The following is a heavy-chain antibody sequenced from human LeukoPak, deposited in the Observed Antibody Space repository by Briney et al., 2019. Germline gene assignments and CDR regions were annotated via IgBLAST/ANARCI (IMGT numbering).Heavy chain of an antibody. Sequence: PGGSLRLSCAASGFTFSSYSMNWVRQAPGKGLEWVSSISSSSSYIYYADSVKGRFTISRDNAKNSLYLQMNSLRAEDTALYYCTKSGKILGYWGQGTLVTVSS. V-gene: IGHV3-21*01. CDR1: GFTFSSYS. D-gene: IGHD1-26*01. J-gene: IGHJ4*02. CDR2: ISSSSSYI. CDR3: TKSGKILGY.